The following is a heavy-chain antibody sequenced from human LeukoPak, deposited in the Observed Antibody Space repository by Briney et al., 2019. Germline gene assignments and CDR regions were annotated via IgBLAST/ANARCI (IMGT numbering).Heavy chain of an antibody. CDR3: AKKLLPFDY. Sequence: GGSLRLSCAASGFTFNSYDMSWVRQAPGKGLEWVSGIGGSGGRTYYADSVKGRFTISRDNSKNTLYLQMNSLRAEDTAVYCCAKKLLPFDYWGQGTLVTVSS. CDR2: IGGSGGRT. D-gene: IGHD2-15*01. CDR1: GFTFNSYD. J-gene: IGHJ4*02. V-gene: IGHV3-23*01.